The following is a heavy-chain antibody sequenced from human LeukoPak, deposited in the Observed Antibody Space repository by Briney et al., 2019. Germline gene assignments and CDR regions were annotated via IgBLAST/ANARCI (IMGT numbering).Heavy chain of an antibody. CDR3: ARLGRFTMVRGVIITSNWFDP. CDR2: ISAYNGNT. V-gene: IGHV1-18*01. CDR1: GYTFTSYG. Sequence: ASVKVPCKASGYTFTSYGISWVRQAPGQGLEWMGWISAYNGNTNYAQKLQGRVTMTTDTSTSTAYMELRSLRSDDTAVYYCARLGRFTMVRGVIITSNWFDPWGQGTLVTVSS. J-gene: IGHJ5*02. D-gene: IGHD3-10*01.